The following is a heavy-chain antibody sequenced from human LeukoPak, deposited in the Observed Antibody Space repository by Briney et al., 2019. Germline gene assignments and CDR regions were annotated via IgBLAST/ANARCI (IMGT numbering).Heavy chain of an antibody. D-gene: IGHD4-17*01. J-gene: IGHJ5*02. V-gene: IGHV3-33*08. CDR1: GFTFTNYA. Sequence: GGSLRLSCAASGFTFTNYAMHWVRQAPGKGLEWVADIWYNGSNKYYAESVKGRFTISRDNSRKTLYLQMNSLRAEDTAVYYCSRGGYGDYNNWFDPWGQGTLVVVSS. CDR3: SRGGYGDYNNWFDP. CDR2: IWYNGSNK.